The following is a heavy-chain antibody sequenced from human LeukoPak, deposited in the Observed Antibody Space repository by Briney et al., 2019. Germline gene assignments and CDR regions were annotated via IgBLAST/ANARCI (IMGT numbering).Heavy chain of an antibody. CDR3: AKVGSGYSYYFDY. D-gene: IGHD5-18*01. CDR2: IRYDGSNK. J-gene: IGHJ4*02. V-gene: IGHV3-30*02. CDR1: VFGFSIHG. Sequence: GGSLRLSCAASVFGFSIHGIHWVRQAPGKGLEWVAFIRYDGSNKYYADSVKGRFTISRDNSKNTLYLQMNSLRAEDTAVYYCAKVGSGYSYYFDYWGQGTLVTVSS.